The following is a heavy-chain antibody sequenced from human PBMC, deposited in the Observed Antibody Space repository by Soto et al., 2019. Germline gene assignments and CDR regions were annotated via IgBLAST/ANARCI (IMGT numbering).Heavy chain of an antibody. D-gene: IGHD1-26*01. CDR1: GLTVSSYG. CDR2: IKHDGSEK. CDR3: PEGGSYHDY. J-gene: IGHJ4*02. Sequence: PGGSLGLSCAASGLTVSSYGMTWVRQAPGKGLEWVANIKHDGSEKYYVDSVRGRFTISRDNAKNSLYLQMNSLRAEDTAAYYCPEGGSYHDYWGQGTLVTVSS. V-gene: IGHV3-7*05.